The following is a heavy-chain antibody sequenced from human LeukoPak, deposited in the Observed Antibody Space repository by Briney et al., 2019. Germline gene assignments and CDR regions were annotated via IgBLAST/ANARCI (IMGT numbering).Heavy chain of an antibody. V-gene: IGHV3-48*03. D-gene: IGHD5-24*01. Sequence: PGGSLRLSCAASGFTFSSYAMNWVRQAPGKGLEWVSSISSSGSTIYYADSVKGRFTISRDNAKNSLYLQMNSLRADDTAVYYCSRDRGDGMATTCLFDYWGEETLVTVSS. CDR1: GFTFSSYA. J-gene: IGHJ4*02. CDR3: SRDRGDGMATTCLFDY. CDR2: ISSSGSTI.